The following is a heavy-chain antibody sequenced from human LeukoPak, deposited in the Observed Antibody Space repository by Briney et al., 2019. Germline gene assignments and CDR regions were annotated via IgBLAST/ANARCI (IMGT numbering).Heavy chain of an antibody. J-gene: IGHJ3*02. CDR3: AKGRSFWDAFDI. V-gene: IGHV3-23*01. CDR2: ISGSGGNT. D-gene: IGHD3-16*02. CDR1: GFTFSNYA. Sequence: GGSLRLSCAASGFTFSNYAMNWVRQAPGKGLEWVSAISGSGGNTYYADSVKGRFTISRDNSKNTLYLQMNSLRAEDTAVYYCAKGRSFWDAFDIWGQGTMVTVSS.